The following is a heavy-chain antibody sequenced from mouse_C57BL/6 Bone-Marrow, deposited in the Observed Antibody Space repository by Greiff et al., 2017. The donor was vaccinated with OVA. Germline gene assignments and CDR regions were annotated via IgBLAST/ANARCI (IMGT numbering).Heavy chain of an antibody. CDR2: IRLKSDNYAT. CDR3: TVHGSGYFDV. D-gene: IGHD1-1*01. CDR1: GFTFSNYW. Sequence: EVKLMESGGGLVQPGGSMKLSCVASGFTFSNYWMNWVRQSPEKGLEWVAQIRLKSDNYATHYAESVKGRFTISRDDSKSSVYLQMNNLRAEDTGIYYCTVHGSGYFDVWGTGTTVTVSS. J-gene: IGHJ1*03. V-gene: IGHV6-3*01.